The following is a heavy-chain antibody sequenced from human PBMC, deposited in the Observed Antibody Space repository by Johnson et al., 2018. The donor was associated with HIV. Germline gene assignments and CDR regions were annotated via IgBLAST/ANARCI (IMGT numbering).Heavy chain of an antibody. D-gene: IGHD1-26*01. CDR1: GLTFDDYA. V-gene: IGHV3-20*04. J-gene: IGHJ3*02. Sequence: VQLVESGGCVVRPGGSLRLSCAASGLTFDDYAMHWVRQAPGKGLEWVSGINWNGGSTGYADSVKGRFTISRDNAKNSLYLQMNSLRAEDTALYYCARGDGGSTDAFDIWGQGTMVTVSS. CDR3: ARGDGGSTDAFDI. CDR2: INWNGGST.